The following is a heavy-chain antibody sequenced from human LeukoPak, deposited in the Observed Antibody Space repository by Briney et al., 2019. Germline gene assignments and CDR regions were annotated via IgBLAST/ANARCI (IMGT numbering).Heavy chain of an antibody. J-gene: IGHJ4*02. CDR3: ARHSGSALDY. D-gene: IGHD1-26*01. CDR2: IYYSGST. CDR1: GDSIGTSSAY. Sequence: SEILSLTCTVSGDSIGTSSAYWAWIRQSPGKGLEWLGSIYYSGSTYYNPSLKSRVTISVDTSKNQFSLKLSSVTAADTAVYYCARHSGSALDYWGQGTLVTVSS. V-gene: IGHV4-39*01.